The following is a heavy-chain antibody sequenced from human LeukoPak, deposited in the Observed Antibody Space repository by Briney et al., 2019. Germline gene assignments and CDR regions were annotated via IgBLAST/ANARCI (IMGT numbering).Heavy chain of an antibody. CDR2: ISRSSSPI. V-gene: IGHV3-48*01. CDR3: ARSFNYVGWFDP. J-gene: IGHJ5*02. CDR1: GFSFSDYS. Sequence: PGRSLRLSCAASGFSFSDYSMNWVRQAPGKGLEWVSYISRSSSPIYYADSVKGRFTISRDNAKNSLYLQMNSLRAEDTAVYYYARSFNYVGWFDPWGQGTLVTVSS. D-gene: IGHD4-11*01.